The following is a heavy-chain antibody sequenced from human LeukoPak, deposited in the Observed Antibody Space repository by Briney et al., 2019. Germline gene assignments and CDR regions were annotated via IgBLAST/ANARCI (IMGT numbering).Heavy chain of an antibody. D-gene: IGHD3-3*01. V-gene: IGHV1-46*01. CDR1: GYTFTSYY. CDR3: AXXGXXWSGYSSNFDY. Sequence: ASVKVSCKASGYTFTSYYMHWVRQAPGQGLEWMGTINPSGGSTSYAQKFQGRVTMTRDTSTSTVYMELSSLRSEDTAVYYCAXXGXXWSGYSSNFDYWGQGTLVTVSS. J-gene: IGHJ4*02. CDR2: INPSGGST.